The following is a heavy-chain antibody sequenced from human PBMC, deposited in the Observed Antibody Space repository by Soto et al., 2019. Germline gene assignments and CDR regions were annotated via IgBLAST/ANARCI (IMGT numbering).Heavy chain of an antibody. CDR3: ARDGYSSGLVQIYWFDP. CDR2: IYYSGST. CDR1: GGSISSSRYY. V-gene: IGHV4-39*01. D-gene: IGHD6-19*01. Sequence: PSETLSLTCTVSGGSISSSRYYWGWIRQPPGKGLEWFGSIYYSGSTYYNPSLKSRVTMSVDTSKNQFSLKLSSVTAADTAVYYWARDGYSSGLVQIYWFDPWGQGTLVT. J-gene: IGHJ5*02.